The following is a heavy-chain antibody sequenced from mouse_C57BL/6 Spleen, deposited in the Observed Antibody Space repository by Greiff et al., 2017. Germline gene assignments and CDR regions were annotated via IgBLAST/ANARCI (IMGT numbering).Heavy chain of an antibody. J-gene: IGHJ2*01. CDR3: ASSNWDGGD. CDR1: GYTFTSYG. CDR2: IYPRSGNT. D-gene: IGHD4-1*01. V-gene: IGHV1-81*01. Sequence: VKLMESGAELARPGASVKLSCKASGYTFTSYGISWVKQRTGQGLEWIGEIYPRSGNTYYNEKFKGKATLTADKSSSTAYMELRSLTSEDSAVYFCASSNWDGGDWGQGTTLTVSS.